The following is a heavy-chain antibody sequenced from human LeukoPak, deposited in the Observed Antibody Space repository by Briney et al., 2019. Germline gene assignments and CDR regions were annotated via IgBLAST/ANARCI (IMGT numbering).Heavy chain of an antibody. D-gene: IGHD6-13*01. CDR1: GGSISTSSYY. V-gene: IGHV4-39*01. CDR2: IYYSGST. J-gene: IGHJ4*02. CDR3: ARHWGSSWYPRFDY. Sequence: KTSETLSLTCTVSGGSISTSSYYWGWIRQPPGKGLEWIASIYYSGSTYYNPSLKGRVTISVDTSKNQFSLKLSSVTAADTAVYYCARHWGSSWYPRFDYWGQGTLVTVSS.